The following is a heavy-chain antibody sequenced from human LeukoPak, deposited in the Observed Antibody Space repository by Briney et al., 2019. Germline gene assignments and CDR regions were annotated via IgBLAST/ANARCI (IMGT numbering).Heavy chain of an antibody. Sequence: GRSLRLSCAASGFTFRSYGLHWVRQPPGKGLEWVAVIWYDGSKRLYAESVKGRFTISRDSSQNTLYLQMTKLRVEDTAVYYCARVYGDYFDYWGQGALVTVSS. D-gene: IGHD4-17*01. CDR1: GFTFRSYG. J-gene: IGHJ4*02. V-gene: IGHV3-33*01. CDR2: IWYDGSKR. CDR3: ARVYGDYFDY.